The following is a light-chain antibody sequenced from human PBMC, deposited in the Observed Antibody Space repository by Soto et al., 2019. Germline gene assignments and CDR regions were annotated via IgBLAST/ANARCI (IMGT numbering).Light chain of an antibody. CDR2: WAS. J-gene: IGKJ4*02. Sequence: DIVMTQSPASLAVSLGERATINCKSSQSVLYRSNNNNYLAWYQQTPGQPPKLLIYWASTRESGVPDRFSGSGSGTDFTLTISRLQAEDVAVYYCQQYYNSPLTFGGGTKVEIK. V-gene: IGKV4-1*01. CDR1: QSVLYRSNNNNY. CDR3: QQYYNSPLT.